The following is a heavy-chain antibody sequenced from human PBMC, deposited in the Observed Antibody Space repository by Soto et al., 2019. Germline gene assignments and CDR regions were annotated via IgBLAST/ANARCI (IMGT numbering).Heavy chain of an antibody. Sequence: GSLRISCAGPGLNFGSSWMTWVRQAPGKGLEWVANIKQDGSEKYYVDSVKGRFIISRDNTKNSLYLQMNSLRAEDTAVYYCARSSSAAFDIWGQGTMVTVSS. CDR1: GLNFGSSW. D-gene: IGHD3-10*01. J-gene: IGHJ3*02. CDR3: ARSSSAAFDI. V-gene: IGHV3-7*01. CDR2: IKQDGSEK.